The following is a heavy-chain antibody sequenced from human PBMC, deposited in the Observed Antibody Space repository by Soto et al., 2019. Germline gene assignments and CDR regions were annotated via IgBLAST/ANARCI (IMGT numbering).Heavy chain of an antibody. V-gene: IGHV3-48*02. Sequence: GGSLRLSCVACGFTFSSYSVNWVRQAPGKGLEWVSYNSSGSKTIYYADSVKGRFTVSRDNAKNSQFLQMNSLRDEDTAVYYCAREDILGARSFDYWGQGTLVTVSS. CDR2: NSSGSKTI. CDR1: GFTFSSYS. J-gene: IGHJ4*02. CDR3: AREDILGARSFDY. D-gene: IGHD1-26*01.